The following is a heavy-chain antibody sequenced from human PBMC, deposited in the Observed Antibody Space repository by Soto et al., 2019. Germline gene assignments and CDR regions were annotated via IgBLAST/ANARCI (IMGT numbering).Heavy chain of an antibody. J-gene: IGHJ4*02. V-gene: IGHV4-34*01. D-gene: IGHD1-7*01. CDR3: ARVRRGTTEDGVDY. Sequence: SETLSLTCAVYGGSFSGYYWSWIRQPPGKGLEWIGEINHSGSTNYNPSLKSRVTISVDTSKNQFSLKLSSVTAADTAVYYCARVRRGTTEDGVDYWGQGTLVTVSS. CDR2: INHSGST. CDR1: GGSFSGYY.